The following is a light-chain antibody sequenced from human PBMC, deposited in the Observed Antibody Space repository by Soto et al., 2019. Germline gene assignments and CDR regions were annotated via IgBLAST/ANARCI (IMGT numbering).Light chain of an antibody. J-gene: IGLJ3*02. Sequence: QSALTQPPSASGSLGQSVTISCTGTSSDVGGYNYVSWYQQHPGKAPKLMIYEVSKRPSGVPDRFSGSKSGNTASPTVSGLQAEDEADYYCSSYAGSNNWVFGGGTKLTVL. CDR2: EVS. CDR3: SSYAGSNNWV. CDR1: SSDVGGYNY. V-gene: IGLV2-8*01.